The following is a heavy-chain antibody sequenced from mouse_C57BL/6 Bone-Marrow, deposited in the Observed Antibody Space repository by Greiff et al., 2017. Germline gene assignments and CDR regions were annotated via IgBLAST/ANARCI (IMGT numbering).Heavy chain of an antibody. CDR2: IDPSDSYI. CDR3: ARLRHWYFDV. CDR1: GYTFTSYW. Sequence: QVQLQQPGAELVMPGASVKLSCKASGYTFTSYWMHWVKQRPGQGLEWIGEIDPSDSYINYNQKFKGKSTLTVDKSSSTAYMQLSSLTSEDSAVYYCARLRHWYFDVWGTGTTVTVSS. V-gene: IGHV1-69*01. J-gene: IGHJ1*03. D-gene: IGHD2-12*01.